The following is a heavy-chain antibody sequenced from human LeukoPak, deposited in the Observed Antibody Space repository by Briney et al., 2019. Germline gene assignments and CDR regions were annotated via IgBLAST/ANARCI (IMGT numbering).Heavy chain of an antibody. V-gene: IGHV3-30*02. D-gene: IGHD2-8*01. J-gene: IGHJ4*02. CDR1: GFLFSSYG. CDR2: IRYDGSNK. Sequence: PGGSLRLSCAASGFLFSSYGMHWVRQAPGKGLEWVAFIRYDGSNKYYADSVKGRFTISRDNSKNTLYLQVNSLRAEDTAVYYCANGRVYDYWGQGTLVTVSS. CDR3: ANGRVYDY.